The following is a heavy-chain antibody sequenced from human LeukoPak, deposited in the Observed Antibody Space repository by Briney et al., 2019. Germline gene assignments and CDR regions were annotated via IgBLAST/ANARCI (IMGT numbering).Heavy chain of an antibody. D-gene: IGHD3-22*01. Sequence: GASVKVSCKASGYTFTSYGISWVRQAPGQGLEWMGWISAYNGNTNYAQKLQGRVTMTTDTSTSTAYMELRSLRSDDTAVYYCVRSPDNQYYYDPTYYFDYWGQGTLVTVSS. CDR1: GYTFTSYG. CDR3: VRSPDNQYYYDPTYYFDY. J-gene: IGHJ4*02. CDR2: ISAYNGNT. V-gene: IGHV1-18*01.